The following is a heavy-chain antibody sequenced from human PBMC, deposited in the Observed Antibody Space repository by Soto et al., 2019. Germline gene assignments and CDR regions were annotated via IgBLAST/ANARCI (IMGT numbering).Heavy chain of an antibody. CDR2: INHSGNT. CDR1: GGSFSGYY. CDR3: ARGDDILTGYKEAFDI. V-gene: IGHV4-34*01. Sequence: SETLSLTCAVYGGSFSGYYWSWIRQPPGKGLEWIGEINHSGNTNYNSSLKSRVTISVDTSKNQFSLRLSSVTAADTAVYYCARGDDILTGYKEAFDIWGQGTMVTVSS. D-gene: IGHD3-9*01. J-gene: IGHJ3*02.